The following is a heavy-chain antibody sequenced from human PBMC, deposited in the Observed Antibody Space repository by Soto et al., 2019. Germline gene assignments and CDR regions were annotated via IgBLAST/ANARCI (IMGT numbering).Heavy chain of an antibody. CDR1: GFTFSSYE. CDR3: ARGLQRFLEWLFRGEQGPA. J-gene: IGHJ5*02. Sequence: GGSLRLSCAASGFTFSSYEMNWVRQAPGKGLEWVSYISSSGSTIYYADSVKGRFTISRDNAKNSLYLQMNSLRAEDTAVYYCARGLQRFLEWLFRGEQGPAWGQGT. D-gene: IGHD3-3*01. V-gene: IGHV3-48*03. CDR2: ISSSGSTI.